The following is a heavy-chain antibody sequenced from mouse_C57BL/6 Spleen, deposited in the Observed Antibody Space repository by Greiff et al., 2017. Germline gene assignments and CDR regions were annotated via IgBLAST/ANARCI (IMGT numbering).Heavy chain of an antibody. CDR3: ARGSYDYEAWFAY. Sequence: QVQLQQPGAELVKPGASVKLSCKASGYTFTSYWMHWVKQRPGQGLEWIGMIHPNSGSTNYNEKFKSKATLTVDKSSSTAYMQLSSLTSEDSAVYCCARGSYDYEAWFAYWGQGTLVTVSA. V-gene: IGHV1-64*01. CDR1: GYTFTSYW. J-gene: IGHJ3*01. D-gene: IGHD2-4*01. CDR2: IHPNSGST.